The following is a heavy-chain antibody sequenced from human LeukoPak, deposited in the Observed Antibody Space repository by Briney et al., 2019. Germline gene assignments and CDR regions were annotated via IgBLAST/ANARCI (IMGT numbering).Heavy chain of an antibody. D-gene: IGHD1-26*01. V-gene: IGHV3-74*01. Sequence: GGSLRLSCAASGFTFSSSWIHWVRHAPGKGLVWVSRINKDGSVTDYAESVKGRFSISRDNAKNTLYLQMNSLRAEDTAIYYCVKVRGRARVGYFDYWGQGTLVTVSS. J-gene: IGHJ4*02. CDR2: INKDGSVT. CDR3: VKVRGRARVGYFDY. CDR1: GFTFSSSW.